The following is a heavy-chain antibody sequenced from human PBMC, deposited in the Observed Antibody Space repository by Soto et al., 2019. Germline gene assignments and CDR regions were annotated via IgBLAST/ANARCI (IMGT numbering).Heavy chain of an antibody. CDR2: INPHGGST. Sequence: ASVKVSCNAPGDTFTSYYLNCVRRAPGQGLEWMGVINPHGGSTKYAQKFQGRITMTRDTSRSTVYMELSSLRSDDTAIYYCARSSGGNFGIIIEGSNWFDPWGQGTLVTVSS. CDR1: GDTFTSYY. CDR3: ARSSGGNFGIIIEGSNWFDP. J-gene: IGHJ5*02. D-gene: IGHD3-3*01. V-gene: IGHV1-46*01.